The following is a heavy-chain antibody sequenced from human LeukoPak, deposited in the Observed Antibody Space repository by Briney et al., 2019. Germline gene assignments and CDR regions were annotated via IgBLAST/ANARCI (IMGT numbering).Heavy chain of an antibody. CDR2: ISYDGSNK. D-gene: IGHD2-2*02. CDR1: GFTFSSYG. Sequence: GASLRLSCAASGFTFSSYGMHWVRQAPGKGLEWVAVISYDGSNKYYADSVKGRFTISRDNSKNTLYLQMNSLRAEDTAVYYCAKELYPYYYYYGMDVWGQGTTVTVSS. CDR3: AKELYPYYYYYGMDV. J-gene: IGHJ6*02. V-gene: IGHV3-30*18.